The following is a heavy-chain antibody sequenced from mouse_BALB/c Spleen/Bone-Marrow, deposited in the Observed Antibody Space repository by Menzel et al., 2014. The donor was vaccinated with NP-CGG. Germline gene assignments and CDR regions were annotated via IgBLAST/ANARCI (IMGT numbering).Heavy chain of an antibody. CDR1: RFTFNTNA. J-gene: IGHJ2*01. CDR2: IRSKSNNYAT. CDR3: VRGGLTFDY. V-gene: IGHV10S3*01. D-gene: IGHD4-1*01. Sequence: EVQLQQSGGGLVQPKGSLKLSCAASRFTFNTNAMNWVRQAPGKGLEWVARIRSKSNNYATYYADSVKDRFTISRDDSQSMLYLQMNNLKTEDTAIYYCVRGGLTFDYWGQGTTLTVSS.